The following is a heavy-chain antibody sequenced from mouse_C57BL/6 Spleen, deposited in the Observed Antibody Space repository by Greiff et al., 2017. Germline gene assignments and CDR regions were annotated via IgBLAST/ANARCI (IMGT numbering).Heavy chain of an antibody. V-gene: IGHV1-80*01. Sequence: QVQLQQSGAELVKPGASVKISCKASGYAFSSYWMNWVKQRPGKGLEWIVQIYPGDGDTNYNGKFNGKATLTADKSSSTSYMQLSSLTSEDSAVYFCARTLYDGWGNYCDYGGQGTTLTVSS. CDR2: IYPGDGDT. CDR3: ARTLYDGWGNYCDY. J-gene: IGHJ2*01. D-gene: IGHD2-3*01. CDR1: GYAFSSYW.